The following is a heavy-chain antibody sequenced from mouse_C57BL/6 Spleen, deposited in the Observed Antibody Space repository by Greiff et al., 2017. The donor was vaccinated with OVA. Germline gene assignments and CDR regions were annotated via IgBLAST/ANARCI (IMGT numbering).Heavy chain of an antibody. CDR3: ARGYSSSYRYFDV. Sequence: QVQLQQPGAELVKPGASVKLSCKASGYTFTSYWMQWVKQRPGLGLVWIGELDPSDSYTNYNQKFKGKATLTVVPSFSTAFMQLSSLTSEDSAVYYGARGYSSSYRYFDVWGTGTTVTVSS. J-gene: IGHJ1*03. CDR1: GYTFTSYW. V-gene: IGHV1-50*01. CDR2: LDPSDSYT. D-gene: IGHD1-1*01.